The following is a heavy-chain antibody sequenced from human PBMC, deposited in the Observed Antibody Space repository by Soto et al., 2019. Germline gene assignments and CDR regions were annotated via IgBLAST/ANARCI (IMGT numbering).Heavy chain of an antibody. CDR3: ARDRVYGTSYYYYGMDV. J-gene: IGHJ6*02. CDR2: IKQDGSEK. CDR1: GFTFSSYW. D-gene: IGHD3-10*01. Sequence: GGSLRLSCAVSGFTFSSYWMSWVRQAPGKGLEWVANIKQDGSEKYYVDSVKGRFTISRDNAKNSLYLQMNSLRAEDTAVYYCARDRVYGTSYYYYGMDVWGQGTTVTVSS. V-gene: IGHV3-7*01.